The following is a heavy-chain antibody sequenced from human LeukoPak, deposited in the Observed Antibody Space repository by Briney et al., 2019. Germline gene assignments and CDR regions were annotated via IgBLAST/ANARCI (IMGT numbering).Heavy chain of an antibody. Sequence: PSETLSLTCALYGGPFSGSYWSSLRQPPGKGLEWIGEINHSGSTNYNPSLKSRVTISVDTSKNQFSLELSSVTAADTAVYYCARGLGQPSTCYYWGQGTLVTVSS. V-gene: IGHV4-34*01. D-gene: IGHD6-13*01. CDR1: GGPFSGSY. J-gene: IGHJ4*02. CDR3: ARGLGQPSTCYY. CDR2: INHSGST.